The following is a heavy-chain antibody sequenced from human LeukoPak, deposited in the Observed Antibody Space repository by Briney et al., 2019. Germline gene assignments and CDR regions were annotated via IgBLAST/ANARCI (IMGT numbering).Heavy chain of an antibody. D-gene: IGHD4-17*01. CDR1: GGSISGTAYY. Sequence: SETLSLTCAISGGSISGTAYYWGWIRQPPGKGLEWIGSIYYSGSTYYNPSLKSRLTISVDTSKNQFSLKLSSVTAADTAVYYCASLHGDFPHDNWFDPWGQGTLVTVSS. CDR2: IYYSGST. CDR3: ASLHGDFPHDNWFDP. V-gene: IGHV4-39*07. J-gene: IGHJ5*02.